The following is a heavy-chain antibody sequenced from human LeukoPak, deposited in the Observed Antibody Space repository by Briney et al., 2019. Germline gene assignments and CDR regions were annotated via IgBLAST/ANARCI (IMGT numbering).Heavy chain of an antibody. D-gene: IGHD3-3*01. CDR2: IYYSGST. J-gene: IGHJ4*02. Sequence: PSETLSLTCTVSGGSISSSSYYWDWIRQPPGKGLEWIGSIYYSGSTYYNPSLKSRVTISVDTSKNQFSLKLSSVTAADTAVYYCARQGIPYDFWSGYYSYWGQGTLVTVSS. CDR1: GGSISSSSYY. V-gene: IGHV4-39*01. CDR3: ARQGIPYDFWSGYYSY.